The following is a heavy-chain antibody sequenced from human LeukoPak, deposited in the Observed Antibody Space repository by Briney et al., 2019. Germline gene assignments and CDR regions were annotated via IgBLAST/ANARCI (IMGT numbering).Heavy chain of an antibody. D-gene: IGHD5-18*01. CDR2: IFYSGST. CDR1: GGSISTSSYY. V-gene: IGHV4-39*07. Sequence: PSETLSLTCTVSGGSISTSSYYWGWVRQPPGKGLEWIGNIFYSGSTYYSPSLKSRVTISLDTSRNQFSLKLNSVTAADTAVYYCARGLDTTMVARFDYWGQGTLVTVSS. J-gene: IGHJ4*02. CDR3: ARGLDTTMVARFDY.